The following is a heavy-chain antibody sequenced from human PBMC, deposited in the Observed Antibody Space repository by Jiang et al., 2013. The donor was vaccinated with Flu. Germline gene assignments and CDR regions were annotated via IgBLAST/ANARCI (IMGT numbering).Heavy chain of an antibody. J-gene: IGHJ4*02. CDR3: AKDSRTSCTNGVCRWLQLGGYFDY. Sequence: QLLESGGGLVQPGGSLRLSCAASGFTFSSYAMSWVRQAPGKGLEWVSAISGSGGSTYYADSVKGRFTISRDNSKNTLYLQMNSLRAEDTAVYYCAKDSRTSCTNGVCRWLQLGGYFDYWGQGTLVTVSS. CDR2: ISGSGGST. V-gene: IGHV3-23*01. D-gene: IGHD2-8*01. CDR1: GFTFSSYA.